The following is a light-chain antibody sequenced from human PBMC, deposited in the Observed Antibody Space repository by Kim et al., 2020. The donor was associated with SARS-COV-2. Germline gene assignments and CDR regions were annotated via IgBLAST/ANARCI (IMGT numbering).Light chain of an antibody. Sequence: GQSITISCTGTSSDVGGYNYVSWYQQHPGKAPKLMIYDVSKRPSGVSNRFSGSKSGNTASLTISGLQAEDEADYYCSSYTSSSTYVFRTGTKVTVL. J-gene: IGLJ1*01. CDR3: SSYTSSSTYV. CDR1: SSDVGGYNY. V-gene: IGLV2-14*04. CDR2: DVS.